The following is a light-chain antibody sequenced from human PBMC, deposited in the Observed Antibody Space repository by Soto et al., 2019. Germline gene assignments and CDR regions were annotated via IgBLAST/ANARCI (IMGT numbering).Light chain of an antibody. V-gene: IGLV2-23*02. Sequence: QSALTQPASVSGSPGQSITISCTGTSSYVGLYNLVSWYQQLPGKAPKLIIYEVNERPSGISDRFSGSKSGNTASLTISGLQDEDEADYYCCSYVGSSILMFGGGTKLTVL. CDR1: SSYVGLYNL. J-gene: IGLJ3*02. CDR2: EVN. CDR3: CSYVGSSILM.